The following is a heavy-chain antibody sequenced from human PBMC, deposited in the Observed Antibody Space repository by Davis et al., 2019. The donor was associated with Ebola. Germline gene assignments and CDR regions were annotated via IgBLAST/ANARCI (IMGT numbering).Heavy chain of an antibody. CDR3: ARGRGVIAARLDY. D-gene: IGHD6-6*01. CDR2: INHSGST. J-gene: IGHJ4*02. Sequence: ESLKISCAASGFTFSSYWMHWVRQPPGKGLEWIGEINHSGSTNYNPSLKSRVTISVDTSKNQFSLKLSSVTAADTAVYYCARGRGVIAARLDYWGQGTLVTVSS. V-gene: IGHV4-34*01. CDR1: GFTFSSYW.